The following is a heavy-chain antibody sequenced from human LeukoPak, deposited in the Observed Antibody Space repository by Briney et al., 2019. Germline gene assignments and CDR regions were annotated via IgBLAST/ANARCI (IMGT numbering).Heavy chain of an antibody. Sequence: SETLSLTCAVYGGSFSGYYWSWIRQPPGKGREWIGEINHRGSTNYNPSLKSRVTISVDTSKNQFSLTLSSVPAADTAVYYCARALGDDYGDDWFDPWGQGTLVTVSS. D-gene: IGHD4-17*01. CDR3: ARALGDDYGDDWFDP. CDR2: INHRGST. J-gene: IGHJ5*02. CDR1: GGSFSGYY. V-gene: IGHV4-34*01.